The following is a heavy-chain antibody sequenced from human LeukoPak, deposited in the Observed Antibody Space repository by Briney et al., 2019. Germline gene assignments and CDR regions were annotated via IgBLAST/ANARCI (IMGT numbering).Heavy chain of an antibody. J-gene: IGHJ4*02. Sequence: PSETLSLTCTVSSGSVSSGSYYWSWIRQPPGKGLEWIGYIYYSGSTNYNPSLKSRVTISVDTSKNQLSLRLSSVTAADTAVFYCASLYCSSTSCYFDYWGQGALLTVSS. V-gene: IGHV4-61*01. CDR1: SGSVSSGSYY. D-gene: IGHD2-2*01. CDR3: ASLYCSSTSCYFDY. CDR2: IYYSGST.